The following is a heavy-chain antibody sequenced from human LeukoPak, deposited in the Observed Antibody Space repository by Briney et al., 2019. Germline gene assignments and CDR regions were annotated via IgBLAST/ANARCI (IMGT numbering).Heavy chain of an antibody. D-gene: IGHD6-13*01. J-gene: IGHJ4*02. CDR1: GGSISSGSYY. CDR2: IYTSGST. Sequence: PSETPSLTCTVSGGSISSGSYYWSWIRQPAGKGLEWIGRIYTSGSTNYNPSLKSRVTISVDTSKNQFSLKLSSVTAADTAVYYCAREGDAAGVYSSSWLDYWGQGTLVTVSS. V-gene: IGHV4-61*02. CDR3: AREGDAAGVYSSSWLDY.